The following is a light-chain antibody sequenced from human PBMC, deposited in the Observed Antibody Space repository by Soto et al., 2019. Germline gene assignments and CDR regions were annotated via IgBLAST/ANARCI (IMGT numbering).Light chain of an antibody. Sequence: QSVLTQPPSASGSPGQSVTISCTGTSSDIGGYNSVSWYQQHPGKAPKLMIYEVNKRPLGVPERFSGSKSDNTASQTVSGLQADDEADYYCSSSAGTNSFVLFGGGTKLTVL. V-gene: IGLV2-8*01. CDR2: EVN. CDR1: SSDIGGYNS. CDR3: SSSAGTNSFVL. J-gene: IGLJ3*02.